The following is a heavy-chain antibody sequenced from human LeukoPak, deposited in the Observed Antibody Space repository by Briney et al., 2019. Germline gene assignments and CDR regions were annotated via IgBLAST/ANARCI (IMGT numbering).Heavy chain of an antibody. CDR2: IYYSGST. D-gene: IGHD3-10*01. CDR1: GGSISSYH. CDR3: ARVMSYGSGSYYVYYFEY. Sequence: SETLSLTCTVSGGSISSYHWSWIRQPPGKGLEWIGYIYYSGSTNYNPSLTSRVTISIDTSKNQFSLKLSSVTAADTAVSYCARVMSYGSGSYYVYYFEYWGQGTLVTVSS. V-gene: IGHV4-59*01. J-gene: IGHJ4*02.